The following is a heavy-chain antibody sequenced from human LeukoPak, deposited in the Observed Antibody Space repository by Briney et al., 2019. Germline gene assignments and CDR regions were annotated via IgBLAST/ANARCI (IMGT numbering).Heavy chain of an antibody. D-gene: IGHD3-10*01. Sequence: GGSLRLSCAASGFTFSSYWMSWVRQALGKGLEWVANIKQDGSEKYYVDSVKGRFTISRDNARNSVYLQMNNLRAEDTAVYYCARVSIYGSGSNLDYWGQGTLVTVSS. CDR2: IKQDGSEK. J-gene: IGHJ4*02. CDR1: GFTFSSYW. V-gene: IGHV3-7*01. CDR3: ARVSIYGSGSNLDY.